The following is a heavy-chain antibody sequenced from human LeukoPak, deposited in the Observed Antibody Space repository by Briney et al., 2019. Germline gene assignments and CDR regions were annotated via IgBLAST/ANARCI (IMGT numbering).Heavy chain of an antibody. D-gene: IGHD3-10*01. CDR1: GGSISSYY. V-gene: IGHV4-59*01. Sequence: SETLSLTCTVSGGSISSYYWSWIRQPPGKGLEWIGYIYYSGSTNYNPSLKSRVTISVDTSKNQFSLKLSSVTAADMAVYYCARVRMVRGVILKGYFDYWGQGTLVTVSS. CDR2: IYYSGST. CDR3: ARVRMVRGVILKGYFDY. J-gene: IGHJ4*02.